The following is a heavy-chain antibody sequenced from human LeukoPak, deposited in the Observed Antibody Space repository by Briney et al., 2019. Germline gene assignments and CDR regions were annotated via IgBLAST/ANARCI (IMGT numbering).Heavy chain of an antibody. D-gene: IGHD3-16*01. CDR3: ARGLTAWDAFDI. Sequence: GGSLRLSCAASGFTFSSYGMNWVRQVPGNGLEWVAVIWYDGSNKYYADSVKGRFTISRDNSKNTLYLQMNSLRAEDTAVYYCARGLTAWDAFDIWGQGTMVTVSS. J-gene: IGHJ3*02. CDR1: GFTFSSYG. V-gene: IGHV3-33*01. CDR2: IWYDGSNK.